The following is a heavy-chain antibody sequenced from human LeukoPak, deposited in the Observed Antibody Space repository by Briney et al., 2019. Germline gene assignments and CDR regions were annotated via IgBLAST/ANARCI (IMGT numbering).Heavy chain of an antibody. Sequence: SETLSLTCAVYGGSFSGYYWSWIRQPPGKGLEWIGEINHSGSTNYNPSLKSRVTISVDTPKNQFSLKLSSVTAADTAVYYCARGVYCSGGSCYFDYWGQGTLVTVSS. V-gene: IGHV4-34*01. CDR2: INHSGST. CDR3: ARGVYCSGGSCYFDY. CDR1: GGSFSGYY. J-gene: IGHJ4*02. D-gene: IGHD2-15*01.